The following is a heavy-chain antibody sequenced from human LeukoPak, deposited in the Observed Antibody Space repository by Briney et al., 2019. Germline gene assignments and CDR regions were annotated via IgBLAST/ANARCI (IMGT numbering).Heavy chain of an antibody. V-gene: IGHV1-69*13. CDR2: IIPIFGTA. D-gene: IGHD4-17*01. J-gene: IGHJ6*02. CDR3: ARAPTTTVYYYGMDV. Sequence: GASVKVSCKASGGTFSSYAISWVRQAPGQGLEWMGGIIPIFGTANYAQKFQGRVTITADESTSTAYMELSSLRSKDTAVYYCARAPTTTVYYYGMDVWGQGTTVTVSS. CDR1: GGTFSSYA.